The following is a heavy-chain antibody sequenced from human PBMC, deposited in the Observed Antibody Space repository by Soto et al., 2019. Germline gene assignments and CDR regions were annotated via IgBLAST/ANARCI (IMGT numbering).Heavy chain of an antibody. Sequence: PSETLSLTCTVSGGSISSYYWSWIRQPPGKGLEWIAYIYYSGTTNYNPSLKSRVTISVDTSKNQFSLKLNSVTAADTAVYYCATMGTPATGLYFFDYWGQGSLVTVSS. D-gene: IGHD2-15*01. J-gene: IGHJ4*02. V-gene: IGHV4-59*01. CDR2: IYYSGTT. CDR3: ATMGTPATGLYFFDY. CDR1: GGSISSYY.